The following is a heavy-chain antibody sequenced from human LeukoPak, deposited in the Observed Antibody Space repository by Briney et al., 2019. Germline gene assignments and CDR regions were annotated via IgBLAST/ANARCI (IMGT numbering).Heavy chain of an antibody. V-gene: IGHV3-74*03. D-gene: IGHD1-1*01. Sequence: GGSLRLSCAASGFTFSSTWMQWVRQGPGKGLLWVSRISSDERSTTYADSVMGRFTISRDNAKNTLYLQMNSLRAEDTAVYYCTTGYHYFDDWGQGTLVTVSS. CDR2: ISSDERST. CDR3: TTGYHYFDD. J-gene: IGHJ4*02. CDR1: GFTFSSTW.